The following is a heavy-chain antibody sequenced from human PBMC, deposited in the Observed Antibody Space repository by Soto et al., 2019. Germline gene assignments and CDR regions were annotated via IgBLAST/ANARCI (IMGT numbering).Heavy chain of an antibody. J-gene: IGHJ6*02. CDR3: ARDCSTSCSNYYYYGMDV. CDR2: IIPIFGTA. D-gene: IGHD2-2*01. V-gene: IGHV1-69*06. CDR1: GGTFSSYA. Sequence: QVQLVQSGAEVKKPGSSVKVSCQASGGTFSSYAISWVRQAPGQGLEWMGGIIPIFGTANYAQKFQGRVTITADKSTSTAYMELSSLRSEDTAVYYCARDCSTSCSNYYYYGMDVWGQGTTVTVSS.